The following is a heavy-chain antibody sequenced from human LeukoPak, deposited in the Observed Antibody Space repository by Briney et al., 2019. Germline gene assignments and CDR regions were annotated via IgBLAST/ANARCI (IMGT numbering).Heavy chain of an antibody. CDR1: GFTFSSYG. J-gene: IGHJ4*02. D-gene: IGHD2-15*01. V-gene: IGHV3-30*03. Sequence: GGSLRLSCAASGFTFSSYGMHWVRQAPGKGLEWVAVISYDGSNKYYADSVKGRFTISRDNSKNTLYLQMGSLRAEDMAVYYCARDGGDCSGGSCYSAAPFDYWGQGTLVTVSS. CDR3: ARDGGDCSGGSCYSAAPFDY. CDR2: ISYDGSNK.